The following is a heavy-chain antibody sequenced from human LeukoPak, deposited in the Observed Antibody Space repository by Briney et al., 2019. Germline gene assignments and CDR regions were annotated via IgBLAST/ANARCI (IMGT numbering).Heavy chain of an antibody. D-gene: IGHD5-18*01. J-gene: IGHJ4*02. V-gene: IGHV4-39*01. Sequence: SETLSLTCTVSGGSISSSSYYWGWIRQPPGKGLEWIGSIYYSGSTYYNPSLKSRVTISVDTSKNQFSLKLSSVTAADTAVYYCARRDRYSYGLGGFDYRGQGTLVTVSS. CDR3: ARRDRYSYGLGGFDY. CDR2: IYYSGST. CDR1: GGSISSSSYY.